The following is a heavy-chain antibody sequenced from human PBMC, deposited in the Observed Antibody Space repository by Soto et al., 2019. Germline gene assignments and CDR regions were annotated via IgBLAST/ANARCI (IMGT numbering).Heavy chain of an antibody. CDR3: ARVSSSSHRFDY. CDR1: GYTFTSYY. D-gene: IGHD6-13*01. CDR2: INPSGGST. V-gene: IGHV1-46*01. J-gene: IGHJ4*02. Sequence: QVQLVQSGAEVKKPGASVKVSCKASGYTFTSYYMHWVRQAPGQGLEWMGIINPSGGSTSYAQKFQVSVTMTRDTSTSTVYMELSSLRSEDTAVYYCARVSSSSHRFDYWGQGTLVTVSS.